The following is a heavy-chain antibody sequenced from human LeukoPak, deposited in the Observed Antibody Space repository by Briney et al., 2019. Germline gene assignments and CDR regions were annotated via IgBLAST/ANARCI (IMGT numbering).Heavy chain of an antibody. CDR1: GFTFDDYA. CDR2: ISWNSGSI. J-gene: IGHJ4*02. Sequence: PGRSLGLSCAASGFTFDDYAMHWVRQAPGKGLEWVSGISWNSGSIGYADSVKGRFTISRDNAKNSLYLQMHSLRAEDMALYYCAKDVGSSGWYYFDYWGQGTLVTVSS. V-gene: IGHV3-9*03. CDR3: AKDVGSSGWYYFDY. D-gene: IGHD6-19*01.